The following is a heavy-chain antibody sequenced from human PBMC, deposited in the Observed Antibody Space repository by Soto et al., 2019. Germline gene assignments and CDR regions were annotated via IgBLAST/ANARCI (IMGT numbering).Heavy chain of an antibody. CDR1: GFSLSTTRVA. Sequence: QITLKESDPPLVKPTQTLTLTCTFSGFSLSTTRVAVGWIRQPPGKALEWLALIYWDDDKRYSPFLKSRLTTTKDTSKLPVVRTMTNMDPVDTATYYCAHSVVAGLGYYFDYWGQGTLVTVSS. V-gene: IGHV2-5*02. J-gene: IGHJ4*02. CDR3: AHSVVAGLGYYFDY. CDR2: IYWDDDK. D-gene: IGHD6-19*01.